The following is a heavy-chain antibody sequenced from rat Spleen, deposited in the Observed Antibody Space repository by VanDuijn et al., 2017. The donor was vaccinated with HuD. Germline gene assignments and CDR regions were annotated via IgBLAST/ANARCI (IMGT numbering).Heavy chain of an antibody. Sequence: EVQLVESDGGLVQPGRSLKLSCVVSGFTFRSYWMYWIRQAPGKGLEWVSSINTDGGDTYYSDSVKGRFTISRDNAENTVYLQMNSLRSEDTATYYCAKDLDYGPDYWGQGVMVTVSS. V-gene: IGHV5-58*01. CDR2: INTDGGDT. J-gene: IGHJ2*01. CDR3: AKDLDYGPDY. D-gene: IGHD1-11*01. CDR1: GFTFRSYW.